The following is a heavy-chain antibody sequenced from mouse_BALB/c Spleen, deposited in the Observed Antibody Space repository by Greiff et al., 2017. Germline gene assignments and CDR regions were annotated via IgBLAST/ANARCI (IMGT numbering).Heavy chain of an antibody. V-gene: IGHV6-6*02. CDR1: GFTFSNYW. CDR2: IRLKSNNYAT. J-gene: IGHJ2*01. CDR3: TRDGYRYYFDY. D-gene: IGHD2-3*01. Sequence: DVKLVESGGGLVQPGGSMKLSCVASGFTFSNYWMNWVRQSPEKGLEWVAEIRLKSNNYATHYAESVKGRFTISRDDSKSSVYLQMNNLRAEDTGIYYCTRDGYRYYFDYWGQGTTLTVSS.